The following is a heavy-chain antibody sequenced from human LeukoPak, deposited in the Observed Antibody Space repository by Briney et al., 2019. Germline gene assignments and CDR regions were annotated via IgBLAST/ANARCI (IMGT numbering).Heavy chain of an antibody. Sequence: GGSLRLSCAASGFTFSSYGMTWVRQAPGKGLDWVSTISESGSSAYYADSVRGRFTISRDNSKNTLYLQMNSLRVEDTAVYYCATGAYFECWGQGTLVTVSS. V-gene: IGHV3-23*01. J-gene: IGHJ4*02. CDR2: ISESGSSA. CDR3: ATGAYFEC. CDR1: GFTFSSYG.